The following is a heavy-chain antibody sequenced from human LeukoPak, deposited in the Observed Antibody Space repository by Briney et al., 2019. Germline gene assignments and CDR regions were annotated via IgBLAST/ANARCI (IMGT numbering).Heavy chain of an antibody. V-gene: IGHV4-39*07. D-gene: IGHD5-24*01. J-gene: IGHJ4*02. CDR2: IYYSGST. CDR1: GASISSSSDY. CDR3: ARDTEEMNY. Sequence: PSETLSLTCTVSGASISSSSDYWGWIRQPPGKGLEWIGSIYYSGSTYYNPSLKSRVTISVDTSKNQFSLKLSSVTAADTAVYYCARDTEEMNYWGQGTLVTVSS.